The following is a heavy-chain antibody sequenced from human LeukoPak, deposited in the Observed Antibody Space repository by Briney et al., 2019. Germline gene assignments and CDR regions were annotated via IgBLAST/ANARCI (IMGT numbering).Heavy chain of an antibody. CDR2: ISSSSRYI. CDR3: ARGLLSNWFDP. CDR1: GFTFSSYS. Sequence: GGSLRLSCAASGFTFSSYSMNWVRQAPGKGLEWVSSISSSSRYIHYADSVKGRFTISRDNAKNTLYLQMNSLRAEDTAVYYCARGLLSNWFDPWGQGTLVTVSS. J-gene: IGHJ5*02. V-gene: IGHV3-21*01. D-gene: IGHD3-3*01.